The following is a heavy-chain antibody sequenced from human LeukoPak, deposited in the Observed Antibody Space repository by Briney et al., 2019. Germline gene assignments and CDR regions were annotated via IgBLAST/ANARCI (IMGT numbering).Heavy chain of an antibody. CDR1: GGSFSNYV. V-gene: IGHV1-69*13. CDR3: ARDDEGPFDY. J-gene: IGHJ4*02. CDR2: IIPVLGTT. Sequence: SVKVSCEASGGSFSNYVISWVRQAPGQGLEWMGGIIPVLGTTNYAQKFRARVTISADASTSTAYMDLSSLRSEDTAVYFCARDDEGPFDYWGQGTLVTVST.